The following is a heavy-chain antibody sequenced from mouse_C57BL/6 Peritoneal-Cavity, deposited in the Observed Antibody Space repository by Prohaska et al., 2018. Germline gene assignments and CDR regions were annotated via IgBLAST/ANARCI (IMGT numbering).Heavy chain of an antibody. V-gene: IGHV1-9*01. D-gene: IGHD4-1*01. CDR2: ILPGSGST. CDR3: ATGFAWFAY. J-gene: IGHJ3*01. CDR1: GYTFTGYW. Sequence: QVQLQQSGAELLKPGASVKLSCKATGYTFTGYWIEWVKQRPGHVLEWIGLILPGSGSTNYNEKFKGKATVTADTSSNTDYMQLSSLTTEDSAIYYCATGFAWFAYWGQGTLVTVSA.